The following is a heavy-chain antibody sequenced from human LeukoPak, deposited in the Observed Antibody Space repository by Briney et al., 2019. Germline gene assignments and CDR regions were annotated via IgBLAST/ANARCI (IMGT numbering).Heavy chain of an antibody. J-gene: IGHJ4*02. CDR2: INHSGST. D-gene: IGHD3-22*01. V-gene: IGHV4-34*01. CDR3: ARGRRLAYYYDSSGYFDY. CDR1: GGSFSGYY. Sequence: SETLSLTCAVYGGSFSGYYWSWIRQPPGKGLERIGEINHSGSTNYNPSLKSRVTISVDTSKNQFSLKLSSVTAADTAVYYCARGRRLAYYYDSSGYFDYWGQGTLVTVSS.